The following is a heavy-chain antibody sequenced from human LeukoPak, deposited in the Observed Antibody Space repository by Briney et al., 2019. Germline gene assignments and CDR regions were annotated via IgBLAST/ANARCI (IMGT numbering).Heavy chain of an antibody. CDR3: ARLGPGSVAGTSKVYYFDY. V-gene: IGHV4-59*08. CDR2: IYDSGST. J-gene: IGHJ4*02. D-gene: IGHD6-19*01. CDR1: GGSISSYY. Sequence: SETLSLTCTVSGGSISSYYWSWIRQPPGKGLEWIGYIYDSGSTHYNPSLKSRGTISEDTSKNQFSLKLISVTAADTAVYYCARLGPGSVAGTSKVYYFDYWGQGTLVTVSS.